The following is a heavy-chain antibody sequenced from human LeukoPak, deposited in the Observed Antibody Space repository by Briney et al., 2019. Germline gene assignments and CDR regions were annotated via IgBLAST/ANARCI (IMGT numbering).Heavy chain of an antibody. V-gene: IGHV1-18*01. CDR3: ARRSYCGADCYGKALDY. J-gene: IGHJ4*02. CDR1: GYTFTDYA. D-gene: IGHD2-21*01. Sequence: EASVKVSCKASGYTFTDYAIPWVRQAPGQGLEWMGWISTYNTNTNYAQKSQDRVAMTTDTSTSTAYMELRSLRSDDTAIYYCARRSYCGADCYGKALDYWGQGTLVTVSS. CDR2: ISTYNTNT.